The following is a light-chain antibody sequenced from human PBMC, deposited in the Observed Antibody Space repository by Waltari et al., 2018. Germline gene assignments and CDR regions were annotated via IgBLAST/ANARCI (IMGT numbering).Light chain of an antibody. CDR2: VNSDGSH. CDR3: QTGGHGTWV. V-gene: IGLV4-69*01. Sequence: QLVLTQSPSASASLGASVKFTCTLSSGHSSNIIAWHQQQPEKGPRYLMKVNSDGSHSKGDEIPVRFSGSGSGTGRYLTISSVQSEEEADYYCQTGGHGTWVFGGGTKLTVL. CDR1: SGHSSNI. J-gene: IGLJ3*02.